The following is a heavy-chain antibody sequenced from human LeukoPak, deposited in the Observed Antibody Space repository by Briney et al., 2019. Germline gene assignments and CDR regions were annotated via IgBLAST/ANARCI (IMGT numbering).Heavy chain of an antibody. J-gene: IGHJ6*03. D-gene: IGHD1/OR15-1a*01. Sequence: GGSLRLSCAASGFSFDDLGMTWVRQVPGKGLEWVAGINWNGASTGYADSVGGRFTISRDNAKNSLYLQMSSLRAEDTALYYCARAVCPTIKFCDSFYFMDVWGKGTTVNVS. CDR3: ARAVCPTIKFCDSFYFMDV. V-gene: IGHV3-20*04. CDR2: INWNGAST. CDR1: GFSFDDLG.